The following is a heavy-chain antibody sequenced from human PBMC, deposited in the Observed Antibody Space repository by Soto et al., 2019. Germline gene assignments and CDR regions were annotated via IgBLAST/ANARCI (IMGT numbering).Heavy chain of an antibody. Sequence: QVQLVQSGAKVKKPGSSVKVSCKASGGTFSSYAISWVRQAPGQGLEWMGGIIPIFGTANYAQKFQGRVTITADESTSTAYMELSSLRSEDTAVYYCARDSEGIVVVPAAPYGMDVWGQGTTVTVSS. CDR3: ARDSEGIVVVPAAPYGMDV. J-gene: IGHJ6*02. CDR1: GGTFSSYA. CDR2: IIPIFGTA. V-gene: IGHV1-69*01. D-gene: IGHD2-2*01.